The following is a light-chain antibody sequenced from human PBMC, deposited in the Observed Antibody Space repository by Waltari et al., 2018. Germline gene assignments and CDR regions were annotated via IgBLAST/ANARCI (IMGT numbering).Light chain of an antibody. V-gene: IGLV2-14*03. CDR1: SRDVGAYKS. J-gene: IGLJ1*01. Sequence: QSALTQPASVSGSPGQSITISCTGASRDVGAYKSVPWCQQHPGKAPKLLIYYVSERPSGVSNRFSASKSGNTASLTISGLQAEDEADYYCSSYTTNSTYVFGTGTKVTVL. CDR2: YVS. CDR3: SSYTTNSTYV.